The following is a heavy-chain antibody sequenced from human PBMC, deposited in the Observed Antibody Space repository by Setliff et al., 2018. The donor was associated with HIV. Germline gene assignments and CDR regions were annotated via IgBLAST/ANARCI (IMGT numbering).Heavy chain of an antibody. Sequence: SETLSLTCAVYGGSLSGYYWSWVRQSPGRGLEWIGEINQSGNTNFNPSLKSRLIISVDTSKSQFSLKLTSVTAADTALYYCAREGGQGYSGSGSFYHRNFDLWGRGTL. J-gene: IGHJ2*01. V-gene: IGHV4-34*01. CDR1: GGSLSGYY. CDR3: AREGGQGYSGSGSFYHRNFDL. CDR2: INQSGNT. D-gene: IGHD3-10*01.